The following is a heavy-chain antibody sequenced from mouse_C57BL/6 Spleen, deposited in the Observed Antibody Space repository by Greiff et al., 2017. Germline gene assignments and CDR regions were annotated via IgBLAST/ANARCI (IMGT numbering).Heavy chain of an antibody. D-gene: IGHD1-1*01. CDR1: GYTFTSYW. J-gene: IGHJ2*01. CDR2: INPSNGGT. V-gene: IGHV1-53*01. CDR3: ARSITTVVATTGVDY. Sequence: QVQLQQPGTELVKPGASVKLSCKASGYTFTSYWMHWVKQRPGQGLEWIGNINPSNGGTNYNEKFKSKATLTVDKSSSTAYMQLSSLTSEDSAVYYCARSITTVVATTGVDYWGQGTTLTVSS.